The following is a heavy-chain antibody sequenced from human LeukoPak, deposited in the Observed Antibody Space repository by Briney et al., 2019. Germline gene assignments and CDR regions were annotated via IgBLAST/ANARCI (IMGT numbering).Heavy chain of an antibody. D-gene: IGHD1-1*01. CDR1: GFTFSSYA. CDR2: ISYDGSNK. J-gene: IGHJ3*02. Sequence: GGSLRLSCAASGFTFSSYAMHWVRQAPGKGLEWVAVISYDGSNKYYADSVKGRFTISRDNSKNTLYLQMNSLRAEDTAVYYCARESGLEAFDIWGQGTMVTVSS. CDR3: ARESGLEAFDI. V-gene: IGHV3-30-3*01.